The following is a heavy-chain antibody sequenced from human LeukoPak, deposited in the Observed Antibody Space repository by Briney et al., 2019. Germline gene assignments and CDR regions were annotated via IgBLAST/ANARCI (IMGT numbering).Heavy chain of an antibody. CDR2: IASDGSST. CDR3: ARGRPHGNDY. CDR1: GFTFSSYW. D-gene: IGHD4-23*01. V-gene: IGHV3-74*01. J-gene: IGHJ4*02. Sequence: GESLKISCAASGFTFSSYWMNWVRQAPGKGLVWVSRIASDGSSTTYADSVKGRFSISRDNAKNTLYLQMNSLRVEDTAVYYCARGRPHGNDYWGQGTLVTASS.